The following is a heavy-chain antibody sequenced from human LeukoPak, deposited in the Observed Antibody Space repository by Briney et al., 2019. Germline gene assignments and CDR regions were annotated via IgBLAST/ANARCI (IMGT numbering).Heavy chain of an antibody. CDR3: ARSAAAGFSYYSYYMDV. D-gene: IGHD6-13*01. V-gene: IGHV3-74*01. J-gene: IGHJ6*03. CDR2: ISSDGSST. CDR1: GFTFSSYW. Sequence: GGSLRLSCAASGFTFSSYWMHWVRQAPGKGLVWVSRISSDGSSTTYADSVKGRFTISRDNAKNTLYLQMNSLRAEDTAVYYCARSAAAGFSYYSYYMDVWGKGTTVTISS.